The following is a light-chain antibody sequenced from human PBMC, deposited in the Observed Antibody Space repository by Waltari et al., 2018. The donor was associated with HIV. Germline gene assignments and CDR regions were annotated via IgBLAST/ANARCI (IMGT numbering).Light chain of an antibody. CDR1: RRDVGGYNY. CDR3: SSYAGSKNLVV. Sequence: QSALTQPPSASGSPGQSVTISCTGTRRDVGGYNYVPWYQKHPGKAPQLMIYEVTKRPSGVPDRFSGSRSGNTASLTVSGLQAEDEADYFCSSYAGSKNLVVFGGGTKLTVL. CDR2: EVT. V-gene: IGLV2-8*01. J-gene: IGLJ2*01.